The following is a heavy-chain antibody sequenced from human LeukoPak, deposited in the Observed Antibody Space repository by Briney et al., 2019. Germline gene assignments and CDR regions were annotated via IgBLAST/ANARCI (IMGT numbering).Heavy chain of an antibody. CDR1: GFTFSTYS. V-gene: IGHV3-48*04. CDR2: ISSGSGTI. J-gene: IGHJ4*02. CDR3: ARERSFDY. Sequence: TGGSLRLPCAASGFTFSTYSMNWVRQAPGKGLEWVSYISSGSGTIYYADSVKGRFTISRDNAKNSPYLQMNSLRAEDTAVYYCARERSFDYWGQGTLVTVSS.